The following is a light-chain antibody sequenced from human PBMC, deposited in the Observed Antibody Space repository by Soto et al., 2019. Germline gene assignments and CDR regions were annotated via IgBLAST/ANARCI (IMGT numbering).Light chain of an antibody. CDR2: GVS. Sequence: EIVLTQSPGTLSLSPGQRATLSCRASQTVISDSLAWYQQKPGQAPRLLIFGVSSRATGTPDRFSGTGSGRDFSLIISRLEPEDFAFYYCQQYGGSNSFGGGTKVEIK. CDR3: QQYGGSNS. V-gene: IGKV3-20*01. CDR1: QTVISDS. J-gene: IGKJ4*01.